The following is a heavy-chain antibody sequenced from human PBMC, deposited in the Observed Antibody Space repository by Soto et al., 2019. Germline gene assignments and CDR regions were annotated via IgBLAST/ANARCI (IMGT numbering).Heavy chain of an antibody. J-gene: IGHJ3*02. CDR2: ISDGGDLT. V-gene: IGHV3-23*01. CDR1: GFAFSSHP. D-gene: IGHD3-10*01. Sequence: VQLLESGGGLAQPGGSLRLSCAASGFAFSSHPMSWVRQAPEKGLEWVAGISDGGDLTYNADSVRGRFTISRDNSRNTLYLQMNSLRAEDTAVYYCARRVIGSSRAFDIWGQVTMVTVSS. CDR3: ARRVIGSSRAFDI.